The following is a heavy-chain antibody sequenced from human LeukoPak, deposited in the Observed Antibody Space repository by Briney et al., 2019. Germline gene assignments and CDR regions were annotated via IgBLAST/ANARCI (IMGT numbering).Heavy chain of an antibody. V-gene: IGHV3-30*02. CDR3: AKNFRWGVEF. J-gene: IGHJ4*02. Sequence: GGSLRLSCAASGFSFRTYSMHWVRQAPGKGLEWVAFIRQDGSDKYYADSVKGRFTVSRDISKTTLYLQMNSLRGDEPAVYYWAKNFRWGVEFWGQGTLVTVSS. D-gene: IGHD1-26*01. CDR2: IRQDGSDK. CDR1: GFSFRTYS.